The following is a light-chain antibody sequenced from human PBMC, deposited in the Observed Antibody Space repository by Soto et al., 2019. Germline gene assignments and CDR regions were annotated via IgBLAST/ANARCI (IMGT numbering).Light chain of an antibody. CDR2: DAS. CDR1: QSISSW. V-gene: IGKV1-5*01. CDR3: QQYNSYPIT. J-gene: IGKJ5*01. Sequence: DIQMTQSPSPLPASVGDRVTITCRASQSISSWLAWYQQKPGKAPKLLIYDASSLESGVPSRFSGSGSGTEFTLTISSLQPDDFATYYCQQYNSYPITFGQGTRLEIK.